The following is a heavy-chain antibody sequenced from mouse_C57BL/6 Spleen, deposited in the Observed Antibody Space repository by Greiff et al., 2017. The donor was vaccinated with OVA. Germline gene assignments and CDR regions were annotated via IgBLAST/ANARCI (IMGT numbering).Heavy chain of an antibody. J-gene: IGHJ1*03. CDR2: ISSGGSYT. Sequence: EVQLMESGGDLVKPGGSLKLSCAASGFTFSSYGMSWVRQTPEKRLEWVATISSGGSYTYYPESVKGRSTIARDNTKTTVYLQISSQKSEDTTIYDCARHKNWADWYFDVWGTGTTVTVSS. D-gene: IGHD4-1*01. CDR3: ARHKNWADWYFDV. CDR1: GFTFSSYG. V-gene: IGHV5-6*01.